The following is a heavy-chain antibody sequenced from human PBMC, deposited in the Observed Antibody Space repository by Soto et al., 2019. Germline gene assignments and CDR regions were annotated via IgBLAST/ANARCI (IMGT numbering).Heavy chain of an antibody. V-gene: IGHV4-34*01. J-gene: IGHJ4*02. CDR2: INHSGST. CDR3: ARGGVVVVAATDFDY. Sequence: QVQLQQWGAGLLKPSETLSLTCAVYGGSFSGYYWSWIRQPTGKGLEWIGEINHSGSTNYNPSLMSRDTISVDTSKNQFSLKLSSVTAADTAVYYCARGGVVVVAATDFDYWGQGTLVTVSS. D-gene: IGHD2-15*01. CDR1: GGSFSGYY.